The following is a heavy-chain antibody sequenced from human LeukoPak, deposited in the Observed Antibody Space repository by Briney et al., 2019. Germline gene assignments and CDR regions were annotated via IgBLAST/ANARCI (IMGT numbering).Heavy chain of an antibody. J-gene: IGHJ4*02. Sequence: GGSLRPSCAASGFTFSSYSMNWVRQAPGKGLEWVSSISSSSSYIYYADSVKGRFTISRDNAKNSLYLQMNSLRAEDTAVYYCARGKITMIVGGLFDYWGQGTLVTVSS. CDR2: ISSSSSYI. V-gene: IGHV3-21*01. CDR1: GFTFSSYS. D-gene: IGHD3-22*01. CDR3: ARGKITMIVGGLFDY.